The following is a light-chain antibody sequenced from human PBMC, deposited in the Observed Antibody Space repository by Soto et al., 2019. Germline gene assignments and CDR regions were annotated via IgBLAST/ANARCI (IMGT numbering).Light chain of an antibody. Sequence: EIVLTQSPGTLSLSPGDRATLYCRASQSVASNYVAWYQQRRGQAPRLLIHGASNRAAGIPERFSGSGSGTDYTLTISRLEPEDFAVYFCQQYDRPPLTFGGGTKVDIK. J-gene: IGKJ4*01. CDR3: QQYDRPPLT. V-gene: IGKV3-20*01. CDR2: GAS. CDR1: QSVASNY.